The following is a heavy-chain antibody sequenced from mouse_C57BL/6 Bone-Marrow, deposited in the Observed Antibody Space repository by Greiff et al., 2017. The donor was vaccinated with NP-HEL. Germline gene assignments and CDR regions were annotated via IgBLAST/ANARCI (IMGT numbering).Heavy chain of an antibody. CDR3: TPRQLRLRGYYAMDY. CDR1: GFNIKDDY. J-gene: IGHJ4*01. V-gene: IGHV14-4*01. Sequence: VQLQQSGAELVRPGASVKLSCTASGFNIKDDYMHWVKQRPEQGLEWIGWLDPENGDTEYASKFQGKATITADTSSNTAYLQLSSLTSEDTAVYYCTPRQLRLRGYYAMDYWGQGTSVTVSS. D-gene: IGHD3-2*02. CDR2: LDPENGDT.